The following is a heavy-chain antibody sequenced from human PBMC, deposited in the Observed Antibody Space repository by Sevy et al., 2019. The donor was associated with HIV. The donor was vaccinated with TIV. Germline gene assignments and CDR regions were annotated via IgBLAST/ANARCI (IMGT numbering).Heavy chain of an antibody. J-gene: IGHJ4*02. V-gene: IGHV3-30*18. CDR1: GFTFNSYG. CDR2: ISYDGSNK. D-gene: IGHD3-22*01. Sequence: GGSLRLSCAASGFTFNSYGMHWVRQAPGKGLEWVAVISYDGSNKYYADSVKGRFTISRDNSKNTLYLQIHSLRAEDTAVYYCAKDRYYYDSSGYSVFDYWGQGTLVTVSS. CDR3: AKDRYYYDSSGYSVFDY.